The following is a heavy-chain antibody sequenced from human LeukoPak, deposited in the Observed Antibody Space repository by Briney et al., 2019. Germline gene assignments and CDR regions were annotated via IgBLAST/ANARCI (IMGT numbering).Heavy chain of an antibody. V-gene: IGHV1-18*01. J-gene: IGHJ5*02. CDR3: ARTRAGWFDP. Sequence: ASVKVSCKASGYTFTNYSMNWVRQAPGQGLEWMGWISAYNGNTNYAQKLQGRVTMTTDTSTSTAYMELRSLRSDDTAVYYCARTRAGWFDPWGQGTLVTVSS. CDR1: GYTFTNYS. CDR2: ISAYNGNT.